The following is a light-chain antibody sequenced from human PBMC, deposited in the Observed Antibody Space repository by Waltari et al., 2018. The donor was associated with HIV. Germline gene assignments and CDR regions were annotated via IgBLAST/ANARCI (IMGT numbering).Light chain of an antibody. CDR2: DVN. Sequence: QTALPQPAYVSASPGPSITIFCSGTNNDIGSYDYVSWYPVLPNKAPRLIIIDVNRRSPDVSLRFSGSSSGYTASLMIFDLQSEDEGDYFCSSYVTGGTYVFGSGTRVIV. V-gene: IGLV2-14*03. CDR3: SSYVTGGTYV. CDR1: NNDIGSYDY. J-gene: IGLJ1*01.